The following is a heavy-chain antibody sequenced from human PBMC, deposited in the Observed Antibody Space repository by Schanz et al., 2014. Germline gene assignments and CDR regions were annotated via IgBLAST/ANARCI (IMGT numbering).Heavy chain of an antibody. CDR2: INPIGGST. CDR1: GYTFTNFF. J-gene: IGHJ3*02. D-gene: IGHD5-12*01. V-gene: IGHV1-46*01. Sequence: QVQLVQSGAEVKKPGASVKISCKASGYTFTNFFLHWVRQAPGQGLEWMGIINPIGGSTTYAQKFRGAVTLTTDTSTDIAYLELTSLRSDDTAVYYCARGGGPEDVFDIWGQGTSLTVSS. CDR3: ARGGGPEDVFDI.